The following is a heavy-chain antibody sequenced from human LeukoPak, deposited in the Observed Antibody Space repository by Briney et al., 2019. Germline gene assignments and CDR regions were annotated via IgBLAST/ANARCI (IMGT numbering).Heavy chain of an antibody. CDR3: ARLSPETYDILTGYYRYYFDY. V-gene: IGHV5-51*01. D-gene: IGHD3-9*01. CDR2: IYPGDSDT. Sequence: GESLKISCKGSGYSFTSYWIGWVRQMPGKGLEWMGIIYPGDSDTRYSPSFQGQVTISADKSISTAYLQWSSLKAPDTAMYYCARLSPETYDILTGYYRYYFDYWGQGTLVTVSS. CDR1: GYSFTSYW. J-gene: IGHJ4*02.